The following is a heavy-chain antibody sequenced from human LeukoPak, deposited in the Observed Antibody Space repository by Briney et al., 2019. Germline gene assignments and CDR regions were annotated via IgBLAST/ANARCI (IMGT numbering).Heavy chain of an antibody. V-gene: IGHV3-33*01. CDR1: GFIFSDYG. CDR3: ARWGGTRQYYFDY. D-gene: IGHD1-1*01. CDR2: TRFDGSIK. J-gene: IGHJ4*02. Sequence: GRSLRLSCTVSGFIFSDYGFHWVRQAPGKGLEWVAVTRFDGSIKQYADSVKGRFTISRDDSKNTLYLQMNSLKSEDTAVYYCARWGGTRQYYFDYWGRGTLVTVSS.